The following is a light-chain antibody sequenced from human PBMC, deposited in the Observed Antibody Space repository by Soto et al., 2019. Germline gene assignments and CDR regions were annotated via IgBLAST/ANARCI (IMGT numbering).Light chain of an antibody. CDR3: MQALQTPFT. CDR2: LGS. Sequence: DLVMTQSPLSLPVTPGEPASISCRSSQSLLHSNGYNYLDWYLQKPGQSPQLLIYLGSNRASGVPDRFSGSGSGTDFTLKISRVEAEYVGVYYCMQALQTPFTFGPGTKVDL. CDR1: QSLLHSNGYNY. J-gene: IGKJ3*01. V-gene: IGKV2-28*01.